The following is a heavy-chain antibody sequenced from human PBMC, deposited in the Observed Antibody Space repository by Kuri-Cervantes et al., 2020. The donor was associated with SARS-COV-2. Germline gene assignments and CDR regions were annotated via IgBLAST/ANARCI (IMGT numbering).Heavy chain of an antibody. CDR1: GGSISSYY. V-gene: IGHV4-59*01. CDR3: ARVSRPYYFDY. Sequence: SETLSLTCTVSGGSISSYYWSWIRQPPGKGLEWIGYTYYSGSTNYNPSLKSRVTISVDTSKNQFSLKLSSVTAADTAVYYCARVSRPYYFDYWGQGTLVTVSS. J-gene: IGHJ4*02. CDR2: TYYSGST.